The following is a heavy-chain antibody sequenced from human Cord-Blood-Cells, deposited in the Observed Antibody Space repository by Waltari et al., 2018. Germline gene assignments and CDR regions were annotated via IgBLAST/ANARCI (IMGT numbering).Heavy chain of an antibody. J-gene: IGHJ6*02. Sequence: QVQLVQSGAEVKKPGASVKVSCKASGYTFTGYYMHWVRQAPGQGLEWMGWINPNRGGTNYAKKFQGRVTMTRDTSISTAYMELSRLRSDDTAVYYCARGYSSSYYYYGMDVWGQGTTVTVSS. CDR1: GYTFTGYY. CDR3: ARGYSSSYYYYGMDV. D-gene: IGHD6-6*01. CDR2: INPNRGGT. V-gene: IGHV1-2*02.